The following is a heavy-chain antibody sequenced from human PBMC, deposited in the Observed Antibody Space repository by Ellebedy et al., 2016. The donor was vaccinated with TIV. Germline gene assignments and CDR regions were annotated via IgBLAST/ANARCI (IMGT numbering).Heavy chain of an antibody. CDR2: VSYAGNNK. CDR1: GFTFSTYG. Sequence: GESLKISCAASGFTFSTYGMHWVRQAPGQGLEWVAVVSYAGNNKYYADSVKGRFTISRDNSKNTLYLQMNSLRAEDTAVYYCAKDVYYYDSSGYYSLGGVDSWGQGTLVTVSS. D-gene: IGHD3-22*01. V-gene: IGHV3-30*18. J-gene: IGHJ5*01. CDR3: AKDVYYYDSSGYYSLGGVDS.